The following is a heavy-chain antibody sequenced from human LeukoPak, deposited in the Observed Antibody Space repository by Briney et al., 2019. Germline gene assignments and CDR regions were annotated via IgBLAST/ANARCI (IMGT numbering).Heavy chain of an antibody. CDR1: GYTFTSYD. Sequence: ASVKVSCKASGYTFTSYDINWVRQATGQGLEWMGWMNPNSGNTGYAQKFQGRVTITRNTSISTAYMELSSLRSEDTAVHYCARSPAGRYYMDVWGKGTTVTVSS. J-gene: IGHJ6*03. CDR3: ARSPAGRYYMDV. V-gene: IGHV1-8*03. CDR2: MNPNSGNT.